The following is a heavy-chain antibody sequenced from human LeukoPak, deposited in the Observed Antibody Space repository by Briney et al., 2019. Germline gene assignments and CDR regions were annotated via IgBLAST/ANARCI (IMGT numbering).Heavy chain of an antibody. CDR1: GFTFSSYA. V-gene: IGHV3-23*01. Sequence: GGSLRLPCAASGFTFSSYAMSWFRQAPGKGLEWVSAVSGSGGSTYYADSVKGRFTISRDKSKSTLYLQMNSLRAEDTAVYYCAKSPYQLPTGAGSDNWGQGTLVTVSS. J-gene: IGHJ4*02. CDR3: AKSPYQLPTGAGSDN. CDR2: VSGSGGST. D-gene: IGHD2-2*01.